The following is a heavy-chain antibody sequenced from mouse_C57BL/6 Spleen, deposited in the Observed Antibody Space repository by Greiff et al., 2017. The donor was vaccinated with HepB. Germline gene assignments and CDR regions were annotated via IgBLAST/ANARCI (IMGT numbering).Heavy chain of an antibody. CDR2: IYPGDGDT. J-gene: IGHJ2*01. CDR3: ARNYGDY. V-gene: IGHV1-82*01. CDR1: GYAFSSSW. Sequence: VKLQQSGPELVKPGASVKISCKASGYAFSSSWMNWVKQRPGKGLEWIGRIYPGDGDTNYNGKFKGKATLTADKSSSTAYMQRSSLTSEDSAVYFCARNYGDYWGQGTTLTVSS.